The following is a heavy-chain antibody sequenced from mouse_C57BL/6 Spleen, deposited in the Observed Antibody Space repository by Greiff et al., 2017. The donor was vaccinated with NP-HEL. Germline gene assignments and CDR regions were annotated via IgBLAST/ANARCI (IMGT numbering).Heavy chain of an antibody. Sequence: QVQLQQPGAELVRPGSSVKLSCKASGYTFTSYWMHWVKQRPIQGLEWIGNIDPSDSETHYNQKFKDKATLTVDKSSSTAYMPLSSLTSEDSAVYYCARGNYGYFDYWGQGTTLTVSS. V-gene: IGHV1-52*01. CDR3: ARGNYGYFDY. CDR2: IDPSDSET. D-gene: IGHD2-1*01. J-gene: IGHJ2*01. CDR1: GYTFTSYW.